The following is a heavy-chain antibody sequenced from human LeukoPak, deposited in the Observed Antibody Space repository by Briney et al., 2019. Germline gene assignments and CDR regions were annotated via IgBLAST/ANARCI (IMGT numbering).Heavy chain of an antibody. J-gene: IGHJ4*02. D-gene: IGHD3-22*01. Sequence: ASVNVSCKASGYTFTTYYIHWVRQAPGKGLAWMGIINLSGGSTRYAQKFQGRVTMTRDTSTSTVYMEVSSLRSEDTAVYYCARLSNHYDNSGYYQYYFDYWGQGTLVTVSS. CDR1: GYTFTTYY. CDR2: INLSGGST. V-gene: IGHV1-46*01. CDR3: ARLSNHYDNSGYYQYYFDY.